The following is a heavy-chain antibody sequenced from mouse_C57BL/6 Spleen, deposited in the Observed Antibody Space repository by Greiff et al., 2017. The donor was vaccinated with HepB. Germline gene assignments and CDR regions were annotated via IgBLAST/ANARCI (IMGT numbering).Heavy chain of an antibody. Sequence: VQLQQSGPELVKPGASVKISCKASGYSFTGYYMNWVKQSPEKSLEWIGEINPSTGGTPYNQKFKAKATLTVDKSSSTAYMQLKSLTSEDSAVYYCARGGYYYVSSYDWYFDVWGTGTTVTVSS. J-gene: IGHJ1*03. D-gene: IGHD1-1*01. CDR3: ARGGYYYVSSYDWYFDV. CDR2: INPSTGGT. V-gene: IGHV1-42*01. CDR1: GYSFTGYY.